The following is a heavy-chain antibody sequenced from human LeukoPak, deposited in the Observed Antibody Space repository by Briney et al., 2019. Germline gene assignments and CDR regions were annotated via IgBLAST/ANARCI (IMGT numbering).Heavy chain of an antibody. J-gene: IGHJ4*02. V-gene: IGHV3-21*01. D-gene: IGHD2-21*02. CDR1: GFTFSSYS. CDR2: ISSSGTYI. CDR3: ARGNNVLMVTGCFDY. Sequence: GGSLRLSCAASGFTFSSYSMNWVRQAPGKGLEWVSFISSSGTYIYYADSMKGRFTISRDNSKNTLYLQMNSLRAEDTAVYYCARGNNVLMVTGCFDYWGQGTLVTVSS.